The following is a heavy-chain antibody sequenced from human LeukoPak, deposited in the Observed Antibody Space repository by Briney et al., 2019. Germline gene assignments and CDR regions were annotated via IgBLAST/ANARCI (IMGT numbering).Heavy chain of an antibody. D-gene: IGHD1-26*01. CDR2: ISAYNGNT. Sequence: ASVKVSCKASGYTFTSYGISWVRQAPGQGLEWMGWISAYNGNTNYAQKLQGRVTMTTDTSTSTACMELRSLRSDDTAVYYCASRSGSYSDAFDIWGQGTMVTVSS. CDR1: GYTFTSYG. J-gene: IGHJ3*02. CDR3: ASRSGSYSDAFDI. V-gene: IGHV1-18*01.